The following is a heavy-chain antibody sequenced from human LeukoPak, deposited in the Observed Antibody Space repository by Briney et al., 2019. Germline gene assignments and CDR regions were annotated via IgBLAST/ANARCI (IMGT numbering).Heavy chain of an antibody. Sequence: SVKVSCKTSGSTFNRVDINWVRQAAGQGLEWMGGIIPIFGTTNYAQKFQGRVTITADESTSTAYMELSSLRSEDTAVYYCARVFFGVDTAMGDAFDIWGQGTMVTVSS. CDR1: GSTFNRVD. CDR2: IIPIFGTT. V-gene: IGHV1-69*13. D-gene: IGHD5-18*01. J-gene: IGHJ3*02. CDR3: ARVFFGVDTAMGDAFDI.